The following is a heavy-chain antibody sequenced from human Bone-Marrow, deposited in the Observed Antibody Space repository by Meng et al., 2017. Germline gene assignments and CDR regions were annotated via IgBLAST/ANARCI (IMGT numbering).Heavy chain of an antibody. CDR3: ARVGVVVITPNWFDP. CDR2: INHSGST. Sequence: QVQLRQVCGGLLKPSGTLALTAAVYGGSFSGYYWSWIRQPPGKGLEWIGEINHSGSTNYNPSLKSRVTISVDTSKNQFSLKLSSVTAADTAVYYCARVGVVVITPNWFDPWGQGTLVTVSS. J-gene: IGHJ5*02. D-gene: IGHD3-22*01. CDR1: GGSFSGYY. V-gene: IGHV4-34*01.